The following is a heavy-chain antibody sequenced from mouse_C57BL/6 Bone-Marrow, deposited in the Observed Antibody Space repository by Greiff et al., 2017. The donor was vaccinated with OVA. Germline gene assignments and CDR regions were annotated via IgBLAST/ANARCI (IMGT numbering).Heavy chain of an antibody. CDR3: ARDGNFYYFDY. CDR2: ISSGGSYT. D-gene: IGHD2-1*01. Sequence: DVQLVESGGDLVKPGGSLKLSCAASGFTFSSYGMSWVRQTPDKRLEWVATISSGGSYTYYPDSVKGRFTISRDNAKNTLYLQMSSLKSEDTAMYYCARDGNFYYFDYWGQGTTLTVSS. J-gene: IGHJ2*01. CDR1: GFTFSSYG. V-gene: IGHV5-6*01.